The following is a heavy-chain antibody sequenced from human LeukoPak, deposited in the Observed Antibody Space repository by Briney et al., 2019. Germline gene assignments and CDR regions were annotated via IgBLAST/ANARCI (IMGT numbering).Heavy chain of an antibody. J-gene: IGHJ5*02. CDR2: IYYSGST. Sequence: ASETLSLTCTVSGGSVSSSTYYWGWIRQPPVKGLEWIGSIYYSGSTHYNPSLKSRVTISVDTSKNQFSLKLSSVTAADTAVYYCARGRTNDLNGFDPWGQGTLVTVSS. V-gene: IGHV4-39*01. CDR1: GGSVSSSTYY. CDR3: ARGRTNDLNGFDP. D-gene: IGHD3-3*01.